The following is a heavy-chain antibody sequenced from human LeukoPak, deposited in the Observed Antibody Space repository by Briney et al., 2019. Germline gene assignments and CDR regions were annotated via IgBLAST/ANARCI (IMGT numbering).Heavy chain of an antibody. V-gene: IGHV1-18*01. CDR3: ARTAPGRSAFDI. D-gene: IGHD1-14*01. Sequence: GSVKVSCKASGYTFTSYGISWVRQAPGQGLEWMGWISAYNGNTNYAQKLQGRVTMTTDTSTSTAYMELRSLRSDDTAVYYCARTAPGRSAFDIWGQGTMVTDSS. J-gene: IGHJ3*02. CDR2: ISAYNGNT. CDR1: GYTFTSYG.